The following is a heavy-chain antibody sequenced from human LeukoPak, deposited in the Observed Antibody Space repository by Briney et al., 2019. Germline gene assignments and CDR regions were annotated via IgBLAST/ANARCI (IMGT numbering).Heavy chain of an antibody. CDR3: ARHPYSGTWCGVGYFDY. CDR1: GGSISSSSYY. D-gene: IGHD6-13*01. J-gene: IGHJ4*02. V-gene: IGHV4-39*01. CDR2: IYYTGST. Sequence: SETLPLTCTVSGGSISSSSYYWGWIRQPPGKGLEWIGSIYYTGSTYYNPSLKSRVTISVDTSKNHFSLQLSSVTAADTAVYNCARHPYSGTWCGVGYFDYWGQGTLVTVSS.